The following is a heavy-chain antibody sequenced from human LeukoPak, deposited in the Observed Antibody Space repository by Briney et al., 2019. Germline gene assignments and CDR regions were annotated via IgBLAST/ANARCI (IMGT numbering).Heavy chain of an antibody. V-gene: IGHV4-4*07. Sequence: PSETLSLTCTVSGGSISSYYWSWIRQPAGKGLEWIGRIYTSGSTNYNPSLKSRVTMSVDTSKNQFSLKLMSVTAADTAMYYCVREEQRGFDYWGQGTLVTVSS. J-gene: IGHJ4*02. CDR1: GGSISSYY. CDR3: VREEQRGFDY. D-gene: IGHD1/OR15-1a*01. CDR2: IYTSGST.